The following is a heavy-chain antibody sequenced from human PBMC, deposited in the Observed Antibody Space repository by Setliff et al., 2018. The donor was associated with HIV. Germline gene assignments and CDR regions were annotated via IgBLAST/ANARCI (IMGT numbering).Heavy chain of an antibody. J-gene: IGHJ5*02. CDR1: GYTFTGYY. CDR3: ARDLVRRRYYGSGSYNWFDP. CDR2: INPNSGGT. V-gene: IGHV1-2*02. Sequence: GASVKVSCKASGYTFTGYYMHWVRQAPGQGLEWMGWINPNSGGTNYAQKFQGRVTMTRDTSISTAYMELSSLRSEDTAVYYCARDLVRRRYYGSGSYNWFDPWGQGTLVTVSS. D-gene: IGHD3-10*01.